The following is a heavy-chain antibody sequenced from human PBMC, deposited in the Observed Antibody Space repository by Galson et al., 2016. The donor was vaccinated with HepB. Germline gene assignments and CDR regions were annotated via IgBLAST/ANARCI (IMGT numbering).Heavy chain of an antibody. V-gene: IGHV5-51*01. D-gene: IGHD3/OR15-3a*01. Sequence: QSGAEVKEPGESLKISCKGSGYSFTSHWIGWVRQMPGKGLEWMGIIFPGDSDTRYSPSFQGQVTISADKSITTAYLQWSSLKASDTAMYYCAREPDDYWSTISGSFDIWGQGTMVTVSS. CDR1: GYSFTSHW. CDR3: AREPDDYWSTISGSFDI. J-gene: IGHJ3*02. CDR2: IFPGDSDT.